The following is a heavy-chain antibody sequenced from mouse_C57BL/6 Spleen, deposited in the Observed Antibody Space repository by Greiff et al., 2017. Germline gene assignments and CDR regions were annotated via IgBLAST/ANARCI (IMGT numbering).Heavy chain of an antibody. CDR3: TTLRYYNGSSYGY. J-gene: IGHJ2*01. CDR1: GYTFTDYE. CDR2: IDPETGGT. Sequence: VQLQQSGAELVRPGASVTLSCKASGYTFTDYEMHWVKQTPVHGLEWIGAIDPETGGTAYNQKFKGKAILTADKSSSTAYMELRSLTSEDSAVYYSTTLRYYNGSSYGYWGQGTTLTVSS. V-gene: IGHV1-15*01. D-gene: IGHD1-1*01.